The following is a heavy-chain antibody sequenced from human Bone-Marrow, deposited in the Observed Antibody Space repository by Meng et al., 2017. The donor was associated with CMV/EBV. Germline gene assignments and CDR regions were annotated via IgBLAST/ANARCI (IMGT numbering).Heavy chain of an antibody. J-gene: IGHJ6*01. D-gene: IGHD4-11*01. CDR2: INPNSGGT. CDR3: AREWGLADYIISYYYYGMDV. Sequence: ASVKVSCKASGYTFTGYYMHWVRQAPGQGLEWMGWINPNSGGTNYAQKFQGRVTMTRDTSISTAYMELSRLRSDDTAVYYCAREWGLADYIISYYYYGMDVWGQGTTVTVSS. V-gene: IGHV1-2*02. CDR1: GYTFTGYY.